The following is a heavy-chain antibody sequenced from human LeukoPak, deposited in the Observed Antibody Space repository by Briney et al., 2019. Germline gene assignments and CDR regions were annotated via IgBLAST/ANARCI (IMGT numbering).Heavy chain of an antibody. D-gene: IGHD1-14*01. V-gene: IGHV4-39*01. CDR2: IYYSGST. CDR3: AGGNDAFDI. J-gene: IGHJ3*02. CDR1: GGSIISSSYY. Sequence: PSETLSLPCTVSGGSIISSSYYWGGIRQPPGKGLEWIGTIYYSGSTYYNPSLKSRVTISVDTSKNQFSLKMSSVTAADTAVYYLAGGNDAFDIWDQGTMVTVSS.